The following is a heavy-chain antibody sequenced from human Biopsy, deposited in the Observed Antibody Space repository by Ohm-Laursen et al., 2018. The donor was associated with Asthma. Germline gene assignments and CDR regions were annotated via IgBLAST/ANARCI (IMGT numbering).Heavy chain of an antibody. D-gene: IGHD3-9*01. V-gene: IGHV1-3*04. J-gene: IGHJ3*01. CDR1: GYNFISFA. Sequence: ASVKVSCNVSGYNFISFAIHWVRQAPGQRLEWMGWVNTGNGDTKYSQKFQGRVTITRDTSASTAYMELRSLRSEDTATHYCARTYYDFLTGQVKDVFGVWGQGTMFTVSS. CDR3: ARTYYDFLTGQVKDVFGV. CDR2: VNTGNGDT.